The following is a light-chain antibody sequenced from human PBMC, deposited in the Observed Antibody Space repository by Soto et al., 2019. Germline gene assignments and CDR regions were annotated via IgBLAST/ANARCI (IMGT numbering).Light chain of an antibody. CDR1: QSVRNGY. CDR3: QQSGSSPRT. CDR2: DAS. Sequence: EIVLTQSPGTLSLSPGERATLSCRASQSVRNGYLAWYQKKPGQAPRLLIYDASNRATGIPDRFSCSGSGTDFTLTINRLEPEDFAVYYCQQSGSSPRTFGEGTKLEIK. J-gene: IGKJ2*01. V-gene: IGKV3-20*01.